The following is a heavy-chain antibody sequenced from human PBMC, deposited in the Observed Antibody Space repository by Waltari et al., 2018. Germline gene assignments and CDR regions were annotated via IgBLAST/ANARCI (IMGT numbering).Heavy chain of an antibody. V-gene: IGHV3-48*04. D-gene: IGHD3-10*01. J-gene: IGHJ3*02. CDR3: ARDQGGSDAFDI. Sequence: EVQLVESGGGLVQPGGSLRLSCAASGFTFSSYRMNWVRQGPGKGLEWVAYISSSSSTIYYADSVKGRFTISRDNAKNSLYLQMNSLRAEDTAVYYCARDQGGSDAFDIWGQGTMVTVSS. CDR2: ISSSSSTI. CDR1: GFTFSSYR.